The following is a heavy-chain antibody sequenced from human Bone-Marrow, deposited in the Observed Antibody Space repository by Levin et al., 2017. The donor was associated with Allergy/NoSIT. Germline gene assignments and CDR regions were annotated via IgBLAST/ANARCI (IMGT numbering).Heavy chain of an antibody. V-gene: IGHV3-7*01. CDR1: GLTFSSIW. CDR3: AEGLRWHDY. D-gene: IGHD4-23*01. J-gene: IGHJ4*02. Sequence: PGESLKISCATSGLTFSSIWMNWVRQAPGKGLEWVANIDQDGSEKYYVDSVKGRFTISRDNAKNTLYLQMNSLRAEDTAVYFCAEGLRWHDYWGQGTLVTVSS. CDR2: IDQDGSEK.